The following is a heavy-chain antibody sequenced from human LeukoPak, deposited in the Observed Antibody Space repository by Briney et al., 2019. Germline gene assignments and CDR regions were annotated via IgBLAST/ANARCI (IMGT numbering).Heavy chain of an antibody. CDR1: GYTFTSYY. J-gene: IGHJ5*02. CDR2: INPSGGST. CDR3: ARDQLAYCGGDCYSRYNWFDP. V-gene: IGHV1-46*01. D-gene: IGHD2-21*02. Sequence: ASVKVSCKASGYTFTSYYMHWVRQAPGQGLEWMGIINPSGGSTSYAQKFQGRVTMTRDTSTSTVYMELSSLRSEDTAVYYCARDQLAYCGGDCYSRYNWFDPWGQGTLVTVSS.